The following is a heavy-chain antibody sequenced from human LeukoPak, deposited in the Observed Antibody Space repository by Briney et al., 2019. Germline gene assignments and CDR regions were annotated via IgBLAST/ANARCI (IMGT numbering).Heavy chain of an antibody. Sequence: PGGSLRLSCAASGFTFDDYGMSWVRQAPGKGLEWVSAISGSGGSTYYADSVKGRFTISRDNSKNTLYLQMNSLRAEDTAVYYCAKDRSTVTTCLWFDPWGQGTLVTVSS. CDR2: ISGSGGST. J-gene: IGHJ5*02. D-gene: IGHD4-17*01. CDR3: AKDRSTVTTCLWFDP. V-gene: IGHV3-23*01. CDR1: GFTFDDYG.